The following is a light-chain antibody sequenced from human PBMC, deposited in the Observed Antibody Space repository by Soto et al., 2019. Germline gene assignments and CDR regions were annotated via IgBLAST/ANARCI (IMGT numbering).Light chain of an antibody. J-gene: IGKJ1*01. Sequence: EIVLTQSPGTLSVSPGERAALSCKASQSVTSNYLAWYQQRPGQAPRLLIYAANLRATGSPDRLTGSGSGTDFNLTISSLEPEDSALYYCQQYAGEPWTFGQGTRVEIK. CDR2: AAN. CDR1: QSVTSNY. CDR3: QQYAGEPWT. V-gene: IGKV3-20*01.